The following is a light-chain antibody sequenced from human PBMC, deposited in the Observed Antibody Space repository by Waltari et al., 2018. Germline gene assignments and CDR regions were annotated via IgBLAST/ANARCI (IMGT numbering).Light chain of an antibody. CDR1: RSDVGGYNY. CDR2: EVS. J-gene: IGLJ2*01. Sequence: QSALTQPASVSGSPGQSITISCTGTRSDVGGYNYVSWYQQHPGKAPNSMIYEVSNRPSGVSNRFSGSKSGNTASLTISGLQAEDEADYYCSSYTSSSVVFGGGTKLTVL. CDR3: SSYTSSSVV. V-gene: IGLV2-14*01.